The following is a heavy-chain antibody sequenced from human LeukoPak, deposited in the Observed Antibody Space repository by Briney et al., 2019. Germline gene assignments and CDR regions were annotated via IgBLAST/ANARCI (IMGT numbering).Heavy chain of an antibody. V-gene: IGHV4-39*07. CDR3: ARMSYYYYYYMDV. CDR2: IYYSGST. Sequence: SETLSLTCTVSGGSISSSSYYWGWIRQPPGKGLEWIGSIYYSGSTYYNPSLKSRVTISVDTSKNQFSLKLSSVTAADTAVYYCARMSYYYYYYMDVWGIGTTVTISS. CDR1: GGSISSSSYY. J-gene: IGHJ6*03.